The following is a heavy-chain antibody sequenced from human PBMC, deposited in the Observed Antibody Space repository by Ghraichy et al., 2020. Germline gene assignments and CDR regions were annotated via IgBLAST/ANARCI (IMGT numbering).Heavy chain of an antibody. CDR3: ARDRGASGSYYTYDY. Sequence: GGSLRLSCAGSGFTFSLYSMSWVRQAPGKGLEWLSYISSGSSPIYYADSVKGRFTISRDNAKNSLYLQMNSLRAEDTAFYYCARDRGASGSYYTYDYWGQGTLVTVSS. V-gene: IGHV3-48*01. J-gene: IGHJ4*02. D-gene: IGHD3-10*01. CDR2: ISSGSSPI. CDR1: GFTFSLYS.